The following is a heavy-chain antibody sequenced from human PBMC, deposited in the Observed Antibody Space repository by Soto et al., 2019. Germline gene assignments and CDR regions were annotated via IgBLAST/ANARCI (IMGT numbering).Heavy chain of an antibody. Sequence: LSETLSLTCTVSAGSITTSYWSWIRQPLGKALEWIGYISYRGSTNYNPSLKSRLTISIDTSKSQISLKLTSMTTADTAVYYCASSGIVGREVNTWFDPWGQGTLVTVSS. CDR1: AGSITTSY. D-gene: IGHD3-22*01. CDR2: ISYRGST. CDR3: ASSGIVGREVNTWFDP. V-gene: IGHV4-59*01. J-gene: IGHJ5*02.